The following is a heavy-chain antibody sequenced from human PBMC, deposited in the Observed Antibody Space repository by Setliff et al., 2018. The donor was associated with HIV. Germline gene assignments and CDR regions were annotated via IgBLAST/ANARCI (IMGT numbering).Heavy chain of an antibody. J-gene: IGHJ4*02. D-gene: IGHD1-26*01. V-gene: IGHV4-59*08. CDR3: ARLRSELGVFDY. CDR2: VYHSGGT. Sequence: SETLSLTCTVSGGSISSDYWSWIRQPPGKGLEWIGYVYHSGGTNYNPSLKSRVTISVDTSKNQFSMKLRSVTAADTAVYYCARLRSELGVFDYWVQGTQVTVSS. CDR1: GGSISSDY.